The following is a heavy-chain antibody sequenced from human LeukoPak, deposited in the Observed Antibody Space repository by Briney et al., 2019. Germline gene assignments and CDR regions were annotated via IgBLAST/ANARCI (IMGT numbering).Heavy chain of an antibody. CDR3: ARQRAGHAFDI. CDR1: GFTFSSYS. CDR2: ISSSSSTI. J-gene: IGHJ3*02. Sequence: GGSLRLSCAASGFTFSSYSMNWVRQAPGKGLEWVSYISSSSSTIYYADSVKGRFTISRDNAKNSLYLQMNSLRAEDTAVYYCARQRAGHAFDIWGQGTMVTASS. V-gene: IGHV3-48*04.